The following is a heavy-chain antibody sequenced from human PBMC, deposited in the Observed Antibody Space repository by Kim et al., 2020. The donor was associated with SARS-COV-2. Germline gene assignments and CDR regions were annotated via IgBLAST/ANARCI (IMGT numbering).Heavy chain of an antibody. J-gene: IGHJ3*02. CDR2: ISPDGSST. V-gene: IGHV3-74*01. CDR3: ALLEGITPLVVPSEDCFDI. D-gene: IGHD3-10*01. CDR1: GFTFSNYW. Sequence: GGSLRLSCAAPGFTFSNYWMNWVRQAPGKGLVWVSRISPDGSSTAYADSVKGRFTTSRDNARNMLFLQMNSLSAEDTAVYYCALLEGITPLVVPSEDCFDIGSQGTMVTVSS.